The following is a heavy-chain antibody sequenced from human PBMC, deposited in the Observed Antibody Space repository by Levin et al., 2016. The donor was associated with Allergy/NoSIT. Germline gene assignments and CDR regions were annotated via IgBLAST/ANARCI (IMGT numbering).Heavy chain of an antibody. V-gene: IGHV3-7*03. CDR1: GFSFSASY. D-gene: IGHD3-3*01. CDR3: ARDGDFGFDP. J-gene: IGHJ5*02. Sequence: GESLKISCAASGFSFSASYMSWVRQAPGKGLEWVANINQDGSKQYSVASVKGRFTISRDNAKNSLYLQTNSLTAEDTAVYYCARDGDFGFDPWGQGTLVTVSS. CDR2: INQDGSKQ.